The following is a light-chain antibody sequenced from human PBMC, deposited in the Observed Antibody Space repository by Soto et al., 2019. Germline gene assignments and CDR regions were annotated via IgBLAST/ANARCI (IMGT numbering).Light chain of an antibody. V-gene: IGKV3-11*01. CDR2: DAS. J-gene: IGKJ4*01. CDR3: QQRSKLNST. CDR1: QSVSGY. Sequence: EIVLTQSPATLSLSPGNRATLSCRASQSVSGYLAWYQQKPGQAPRLLIYDASNRATGIPARFSGSGSGTDFTLTITILGPEDAAVYYCQQRSKLNSTFGVGTKVEI.